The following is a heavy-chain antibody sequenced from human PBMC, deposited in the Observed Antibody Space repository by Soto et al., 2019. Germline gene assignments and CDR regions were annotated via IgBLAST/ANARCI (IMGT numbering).Heavy chain of an antibody. CDR1: GFTFSTYG. V-gene: IGHV3-33*01. Sequence: GGSLRLSCAPSGFTFSTYGMHWVRQAPGKGLEWVAVIWYDGSNQYYADSVKGRFTISRDNSKNMLCLQMNSLRAEDTAVYYCARDLGAFNYGSAYFDYWGQGTPVTVSS. D-gene: IGHD3-10*01. CDR2: IWYDGSNQ. J-gene: IGHJ4*02. CDR3: ARDLGAFNYGSAYFDY.